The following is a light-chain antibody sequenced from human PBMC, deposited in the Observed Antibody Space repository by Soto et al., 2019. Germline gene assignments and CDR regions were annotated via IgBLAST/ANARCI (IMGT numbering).Light chain of an antibody. Sequence: QSALTQPASVSGSPGQSITISCTGSSSDFGRYNYVSWYQQNPGKGPKLIIYEVNNRPSGVSDRFSGSRSGNTASLTISGLQAEDEAQYYCSTYTGNSLLWLFGGGTKLTVL. CDR2: EVN. V-gene: IGLV2-14*01. CDR3: STYTGNSLLWL. J-gene: IGLJ3*02. CDR1: SSDFGRYNY.